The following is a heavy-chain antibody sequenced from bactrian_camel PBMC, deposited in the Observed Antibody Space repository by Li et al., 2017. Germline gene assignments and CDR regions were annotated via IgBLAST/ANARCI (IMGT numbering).Heavy chain of an antibody. Sequence: HVQLVESGGGSVQAGGSLRLSCTASEYTVSSACMAWFRQAPGKEREGVASIDSDASTLYADSVKGRFTIAKENAKNTLYLQMNDLRPEDTAMYFCAARPISTRDCVAGGTAEFGYWGQGTQVTVS. CDR2: IDSDAST. D-gene: IGHD1*01. J-gene: IGHJ6*01. CDR3: AARPISTRDCVAGGTAEFGY. CDR1: EYTVSSAC. V-gene: IGHV3S6*01.